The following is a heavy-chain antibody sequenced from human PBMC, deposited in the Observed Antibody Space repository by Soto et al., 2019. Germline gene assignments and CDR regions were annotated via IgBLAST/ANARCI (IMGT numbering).Heavy chain of an antibody. J-gene: IGHJ6*02. V-gene: IGHV4-31*11. CDR3: ARDPHYYILTGPV. Sequence: QVQLQESGPGLVKPSQTLSLTCAVSGGSISSGGYYWSWIRPHPGKGLEWIGYIHYSGSTYYNPSLKRRVTISIDTPNNLSSLKQSAVTAVDTAVYYCARDPHYYILTGPVWGQGTTVTVSS. D-gene: IGHD3-9*01. CDR1: GGSISSGGYY. CDR2: IHYSGST.